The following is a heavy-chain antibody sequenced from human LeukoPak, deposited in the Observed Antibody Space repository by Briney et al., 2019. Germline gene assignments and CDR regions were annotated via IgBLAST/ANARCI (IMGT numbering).Heavy chain of an antibody. J-gene: IGHJ3*02. Sequence: GGSLSLSCAASGFTFDDYAMHWVRQAPGKGLEWVSLISGDGGSTYYADSVKGRFTISRDNSKNSLYLQMISLRTEDTALYYCAKDTGGSYAFDIWGQGTMVTVSS. V-gene: IGHV3-43*02. CDR3: AKDTGGSYAFDI. D-gene: IGHD1-26*01. CDR1: GFTFDDYA. CDR2: ISGDGGST.